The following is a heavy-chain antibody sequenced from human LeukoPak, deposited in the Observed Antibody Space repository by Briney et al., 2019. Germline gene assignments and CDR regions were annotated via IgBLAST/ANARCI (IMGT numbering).Heavy chain of an antibody. CDR3: ARLSNAAHAAS. Sequence: SETLSLTCDVSGYSISSGYYCGWFRQPPGKGLEWIATIFHSGSTYYNPSLQGRVTMSVDTSKNQCSLKLSSVTATDTAVYYCARLSNAAHAASWGQGALVTVSS. D-gene: IGHD2-15*01. CDR2: IFHSGST. J-gene: IGHJ5*02. CDR1: GYSISSGYY. V-gene: IGHV4-38-2*01.